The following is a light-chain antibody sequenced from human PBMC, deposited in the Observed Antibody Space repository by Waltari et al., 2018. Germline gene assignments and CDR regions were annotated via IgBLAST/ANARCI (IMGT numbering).Light chain of an antibody. CDR2: AAS. J-gene: IGKJ1*01. CDR1: QSISTY. CDR3: QQSYTIPWT. V-gene: IGKV1-39*01. Sequence: DILMTQSPSSLSASVGDRVTITCRASQSISTYLNWYQQRPGEVPKVLIFAASSLQSGVPSRFSGSGSGTYFTLTVSSLQPEDFATYYCQQSYTIPWTFGQGTKVEVK.